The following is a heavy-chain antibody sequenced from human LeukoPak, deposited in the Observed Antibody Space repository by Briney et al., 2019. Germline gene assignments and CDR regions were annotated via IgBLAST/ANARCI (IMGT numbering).Heavy chain of an antibody. CDR1: GYTFSKYS. CDR2: ISGYNGKT. CDR3: AGHFGAWHYFDY. D-gene: IGHD3-3*01. J-gene: IGHJ4*02. Sequence: GASVKVSCKASGYTFSKYSINWVRQAPGQGLEWMGWISGYNGKTNYAQKLQDRVTMTTDTSTSTAYMELRSLRSDDTAVYYCAGHFGAWHYFDYWGQGTLVTVPS. V-gene: IGHV1-18*01.